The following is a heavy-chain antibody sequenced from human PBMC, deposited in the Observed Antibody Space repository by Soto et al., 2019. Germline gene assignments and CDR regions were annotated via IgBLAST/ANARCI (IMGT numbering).Heavy chain of an antibody. CDR2: INHGGST. Sequence: SETLSLTCTVSGGSLSGYYWSWIRQPPGKGLEWILYINHGGSTYLNPSLESRVTMSVETSENQFSLKLTSVTAADTAVYYCAREIGEVGYERRYFDXWGQGALVTVS. V-gene: IGHV4-59*01. D-gene: IGHD5-12*01. CDR1: GGSLSGYY. J-gene: IGHJ4*02. CDR3: AREIGEVGYERRYFDX.